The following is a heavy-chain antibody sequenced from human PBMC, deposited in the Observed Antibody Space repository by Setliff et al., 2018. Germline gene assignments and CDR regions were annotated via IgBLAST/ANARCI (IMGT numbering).Heavy chain of an antibody. J-gene: IGHJ4*02. CDR2: IRYDGSNK. D-gene: IGHD2-2*01. Sequence: GSLRLSCAASGFTFSSYGMHWVRQAPGKGLEWVAFIRYDGSNKYYVDSVKGRFTISRDNAKNSLDLQMDSLRGEDTAVYYCARAHSSTLSVHDYWGQGTLVTVSS. CDR3: ARAHSSTLSVHDY. CDR1: GFTFSSYG. V-gene: IGHV3-30*02.